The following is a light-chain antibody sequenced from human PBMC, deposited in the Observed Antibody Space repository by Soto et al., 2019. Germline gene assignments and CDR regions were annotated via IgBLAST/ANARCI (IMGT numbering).Light chain of an antibody. J-gene: IGKJ3*01. CDR2: GAS. CDR3: QQYGASPQFT. V-gene: IGKV3-20*01. Sequence: EIVLTXSPGTLSLSPGERATLSCRASQTIYSNYLAWYQQKPGQPPRLLIYGASARATAIPDRFSGSGSGTHFTLTISGLETEDFAVYYCQQYGASPQFTFGPGTKVD. CDR1: QTIYSNY.